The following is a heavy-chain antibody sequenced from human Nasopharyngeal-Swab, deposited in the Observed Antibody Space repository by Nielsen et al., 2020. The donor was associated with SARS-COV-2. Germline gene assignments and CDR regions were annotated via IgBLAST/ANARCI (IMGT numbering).Heavy chain of an antibody. CDR2: ISTTTATI. CDR3: ARGYTSSSGYYYYAMDV. CDR1: GLGFSNYE. D-gene: IGHD6-6*01. V-gene: IGHV3-48*01. J-gene: IGHJ6*02. Sequence: GGSLRLSCAASGLGFSNYEMNWVRQAPGKGLEWISYISTTTATIYYADSVKGRFTISRHNSNNTLDLQMSSLRPEDTAVYYCARGYTSSSGYYYYAMDVWGQGTTVTVSS.